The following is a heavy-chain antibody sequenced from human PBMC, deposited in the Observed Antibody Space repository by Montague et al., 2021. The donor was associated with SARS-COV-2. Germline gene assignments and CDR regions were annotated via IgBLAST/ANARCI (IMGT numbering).Heavy chain of an antibody. CDR2: VNYGGSP. Sequence: SETLSLTCTVSSGSISSHYWSWIRRPPGKGLEWIGYVNYGGSPNYNPSLKSRVSISLDTSKNQFSLRLNSVTAADTALYYCARAVTTGIDWFDPWGQGTLVIVSS. CDR3: ARAVTTGIDWFDP. V-gene: IGHV4-59*11. CDR1: SGSISSHY. J-gene: IGHJ5*02. D-gene: IGHD4-17*01.